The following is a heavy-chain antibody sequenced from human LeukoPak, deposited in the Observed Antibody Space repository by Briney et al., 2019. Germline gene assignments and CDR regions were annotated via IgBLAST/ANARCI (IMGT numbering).Heavy chain of an antibody. J-gene: IGHJ6*04. CDR3: ASYCIGGSCYSYGYYGMDV. Sequence: SETLSLTCAVYGGSFSGYYWSWIRQPPGKGLEWIGEINHSGSTNYNPSPKSRVTISVDTSKNQFSLKLSSVTAADTAVYYCASYCIGGSCYSYGYYGMDVWGKGTTVTVSS. CDR1: GGSFSGYY. V-gene: IGHV4-34*01. CDR2: INHSGST. D-gene: IGHD2-15*01.